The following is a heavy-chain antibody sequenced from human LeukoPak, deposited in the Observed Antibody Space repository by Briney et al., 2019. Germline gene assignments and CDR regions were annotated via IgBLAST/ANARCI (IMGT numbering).Heavy chain of an antibody. CDR1: GYTFTGYY. V-gene: IGHV1-2*02. Sequence: ASVKVSCKASGYTFTGYYMHWVRQAPGQGLEWMAWINPYSGDTNYAQKFQGRVTMTRDTSISTAYMELSRLRSDDTAVYYCAGPYCNVRACHDYFDYWGQGTLVTVSS. D-gene: IGHD2/OR15-2a*01. CDR2: INPYSGDT. J-gene: IGHJ4*02. CDR3: AGPYCNVRACHDYFDY.